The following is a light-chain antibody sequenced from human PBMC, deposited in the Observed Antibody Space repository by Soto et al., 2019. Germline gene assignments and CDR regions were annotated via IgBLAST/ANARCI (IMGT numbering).Light chain of an antibody. J-gene: IGKJ3*01. CDR3: QQYNNWPLVP. Sequence: AMNPSPATLSVSPGERAAPSWDGGHIACRARQSVYNNLAWSQQKPCQAPRLLIYGASTRATGIPARFSGSGSGTEFTLTISSPQSEDFAVYFCQQYNNWPLVPFGPVTKV. CDR2: GAS. CDR1: QSVYNN. V-gene: IGKV3-15*01.